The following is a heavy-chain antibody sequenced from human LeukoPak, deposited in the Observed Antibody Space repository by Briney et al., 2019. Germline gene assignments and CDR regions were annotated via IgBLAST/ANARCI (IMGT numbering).Heavy chain of an antibody. Sequence: GGSLRLSCAASGFTFRNNWMGWVRQAPGKGLEWVANIKQDGSNKNYVDSVKGRFTISRDNAKNSLSLQMNSLRAEDTAVYYCAREMPDSSGWDWGQGTLVTVSS. CDR3: AREMPDSSGWD. CDR2: IKQDGSNK. D-gene: IGHD6-19*01. V-gene: IGHV3-7*01. CDR1: GFTFRNNW. J-gene: IGHJ4*02.